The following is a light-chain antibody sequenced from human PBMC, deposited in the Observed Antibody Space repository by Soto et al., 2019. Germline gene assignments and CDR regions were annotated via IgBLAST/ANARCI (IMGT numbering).Light chain of an antibody. J-gene: IGKJ1*01. CDR2: GAS. V-gene: IGKV3-20*01. CDR1: QGVTGNY. Sequence: EIVLTQSPGTLSLSPGERATLSCRASQGVTGNYLAWYQQKPGQAPRLLVYGASSRATGISDRFSGSGSGTDFSLTISILEAEDFAVYYCQQYGSSPRTFGQRTKVDI. CDR3: QQYGSSPRT.